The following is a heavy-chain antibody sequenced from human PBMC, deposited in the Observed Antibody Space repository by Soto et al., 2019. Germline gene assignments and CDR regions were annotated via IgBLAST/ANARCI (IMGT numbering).Heavy chain of an antibody. CDR2: IYYSGST. CDR1: GGSVSSGSYY. V-gene: IGHV4-61*01. CDR3: ARDFYEGSYYVAGPRVWPAFDI. Sequence: PSETLSLTCTVSGGSVSSGSYYWSWIRQPPGKGLEWIGYIYYSGSTNYNPSLKSRVTISVDTSKNQFSLKLSSVTAADTAVYYCARDFYEGSYYVAGPRVWPAFDIWGQGTMVTVSS. J-gene: IGHJ3*02. D-gene: IGHD1-26*01.